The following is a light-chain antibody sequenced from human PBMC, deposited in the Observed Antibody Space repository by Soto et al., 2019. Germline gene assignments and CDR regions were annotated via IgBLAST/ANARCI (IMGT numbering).Light chain of an antibody. CDR2: GAS. CDR1: QSVSSN. V-gene: IGKV3-15*01. CDR3: QQRSNWLFT. Sequence: EIVMTQSPATLSVSPGERATLSCRASQSVSSNLAWYQQKPGQAPRLLIYGASTRATGIPARFSGSGSGTEFTLTISSLQSEDFAVYYCQQRSNWLFTFGPGTKVDIK. J-gene: IGKJ3*01.